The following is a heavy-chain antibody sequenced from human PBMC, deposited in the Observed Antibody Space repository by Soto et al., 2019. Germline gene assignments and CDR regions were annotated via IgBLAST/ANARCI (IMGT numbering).Heavy chain of an antibody. D-gene: IGHD6-19*01. Sequence: SETLSLTCTVSGGSISSGIYYGGWIRRPPGKGLEWIGSIFYSGSTYYNPSLKSRVTISVDTSKNQFSLKLSSVTAADTAVYYCARSSGWYLGEFDYWGQGTLVT. V-gene: IGHV4-39*01. CDR2: IFYSGST. CDR1: GGSISSGIYY. J-gene: IGHJ4*02. CDR3: ARSSGWYLGEFDY.